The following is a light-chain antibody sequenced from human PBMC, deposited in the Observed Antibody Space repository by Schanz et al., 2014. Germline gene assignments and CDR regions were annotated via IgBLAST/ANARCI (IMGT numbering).Light chain of an antibody. V-gene: IGKV3-20*01. Sequence: EIVMTQSPATLSVSPGERATLSCRASQSVSSNLAWYQQKPGQAPRLLMYGASSRATGIPDRFSGTGSGTDFTLIISRLEPEDFAVYYCQQYGLSPLFGGGTKVEIK. CDR2: GAS. J-gene: IGKJ4*01. CDR1: QSVSSN. CDR3: QQYGLSPL.